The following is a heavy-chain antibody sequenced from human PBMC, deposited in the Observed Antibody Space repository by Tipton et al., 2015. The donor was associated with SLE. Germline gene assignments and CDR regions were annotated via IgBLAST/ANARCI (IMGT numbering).Heavy chain of an antibody. V-gene: IGHV3-23*01. Sequence: GSLRLSCAASGFTFSSYGMSWVRQAPGKGLEWVSTVSGSRGNTYYADSVQGRLTISRDNSKSTLYLQMNSLRADDTAVYYCAKMDHWPLPFDYWGQGTLVTVSS. J-gene: IGHJ4*02. CDR3: AKMDHWPLPFDY. D-gene: IGHD3/OR15-3a*01. CDR2: VSGSRGNT. CDR1: GFTFSSYG.